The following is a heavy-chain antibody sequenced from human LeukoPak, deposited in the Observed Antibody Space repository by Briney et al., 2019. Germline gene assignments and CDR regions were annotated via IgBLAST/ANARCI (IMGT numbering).Heavy chain of an antibody. J-gene: IGHJ4*02. CDR1: GFTFSSYV. CDR3: AKDRCSGGSCYFDY. CDR2: ISASGGST. D-gene: IGHD2-15*01. Sequence: GGSLRLSCAASGFTFSSYVMNWVRQAPGKGLEWVSAISASGGSTYYADSVKGRFTISRDNSKNTLYLQMNSLRAEHTAVYHCAKDRCSGGSCYFDYWGQGTLVTVSS. V-gene: IGHV3-23*01.